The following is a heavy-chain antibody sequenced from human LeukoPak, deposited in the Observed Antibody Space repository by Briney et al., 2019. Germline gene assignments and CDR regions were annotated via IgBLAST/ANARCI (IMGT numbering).Heavy chain of an antibody. J-gene: IGHJ2*01. V-gene: IGHV3-48*02. CDR1: GFIFTSYS. CDR3: ARDALHPRWYFDL. CDR2: IDTSSSTI. Sequence: GESLRLSCAASGFIFTSYSMNWVRQAPGKGLEWVSYIDTSSSTIYYADSVKGRFIISRDNAKNSLYLQMNSLRDEDTAVYYCARDALHPRWYFDLWGRGTLLTVSS.